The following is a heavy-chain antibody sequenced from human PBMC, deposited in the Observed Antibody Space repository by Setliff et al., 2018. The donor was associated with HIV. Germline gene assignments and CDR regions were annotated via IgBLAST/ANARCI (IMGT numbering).Heavy chain of an antibody. J-gene: IGHJ5*02. Sequence: SETLSLTCTVSGGSISSSSYYWNWFRQYPGKGLEWIGYIHYTGTANQNPSLRSLITISLDTSKNQFSLKLTSVTAADTAVYYCARAPYVSGSFGWFDPWGQGTLVTVSS. D-gene: IGHD3-10*01. V-gene: IGHV4-31*01. CDR1: GGSISSSSYY. CDR3: ARAPYVSGSFGWFDP. CDR2: IHYTGTA.